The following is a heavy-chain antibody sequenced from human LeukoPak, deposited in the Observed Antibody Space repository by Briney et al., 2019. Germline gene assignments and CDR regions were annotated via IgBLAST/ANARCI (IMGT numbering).Heavy chain of an antibody. CDR1: GFTFSSYG. V-gene: IGHV3-30*18. D-gene: IGHD3-22*01. J-gene: IGHJ4*02. CDR3: AKDRATGSLYDSSGHYSH. CDR2: ISYDGSNK. Sequence: GGSLRLSCAASGFTFSSYGMHWVRQAPGKGLEWVAVISYDGSNKYYADSVKGRFTISRDNSKNTLYLQMNSLRAEDTAVYYCAKDRATGSLYDSSGHYSHWGQGTLVTVSS.